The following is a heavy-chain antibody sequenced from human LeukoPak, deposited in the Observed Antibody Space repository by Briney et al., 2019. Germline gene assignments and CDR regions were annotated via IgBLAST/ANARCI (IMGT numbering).Heavy chain of an antibody. CDR2: IYPGDSDT. J-gene: IGHJ4*02. D-gene: IGHD5-18*01. CDR3: ARPRGYSDCDRDY. Sequence: GASLQFSSKGSGYSFTSYWICWGRQMPGKGLEGMGIIYPGDSDTRYSPSFHGQVTISAAKSITTAYLQWSRRYASATAMYYFARPRGYSDCDRDYGGQRTLVTVS. V-gene: IGHV5-51*01. CDR1: GYSFTSYW.